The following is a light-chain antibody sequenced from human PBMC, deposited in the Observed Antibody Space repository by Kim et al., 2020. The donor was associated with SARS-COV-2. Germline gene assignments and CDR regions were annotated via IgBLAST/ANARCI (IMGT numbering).Light chain of an antibody. V-gene: IGLV1-44*01. J-gene: IGLJ3*02. CDR2: STN. CDR3: ATWGDSQNGWV. CDR1: NSNSGTMQ. Sequence: GQRITISYSGSNSNSGTMQVQWSRQVLGTAPKLRVHSTNQRPSGVPDRVSGSKSGTAASLAISGLQSADEADYYCATWGDSQNGWVFGGGTQLTVL.